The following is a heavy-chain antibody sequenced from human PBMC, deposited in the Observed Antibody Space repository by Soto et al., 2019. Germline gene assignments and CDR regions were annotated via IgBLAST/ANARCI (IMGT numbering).Heavy chain of an antibody. CDR2: ISAYNGNT. Sequence: QVQLVQSGAEVKKPGASVKVTYKASGYTFASYGISWVRQAPGQGLEWMGWISAYNGNTNYAQKLQGRVTMTTDTSTSTAYMELRSPRSDDTAVYYCARGVAYYYDSSGYYGYWGQGTLVTVSS. CDR3: ARGVAYYYDSSGYYGY. V-gene: IGHV1-18*04. J-gene: IGHJ4*02. CDR1: GYTFASYG. D-gene: IGHD3-22*01.